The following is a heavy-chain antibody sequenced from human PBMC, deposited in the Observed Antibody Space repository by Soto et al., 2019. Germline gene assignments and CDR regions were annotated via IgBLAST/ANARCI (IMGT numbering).Heavy chain of an antibody. Sequence: QVQLVQSGAEVKKPGASVKVSCKASGYTFSDHYMHWVRQAPGQGLEWMGWINPDSGGTNYAQNFQGRVTMTRDTSITTAYMELSKLRSDDTAVYYCARDPEGTVTTAPDFWGQGTLVTVSS. CDR3: ARDPEGTVTTAPDF. V-gene: IGHV1-2*02. D-gene: IGHD4-17*01. CDR2: INPDSGGT. CDR1: GYTFSDHY. J-gene: IGHJ4*02.